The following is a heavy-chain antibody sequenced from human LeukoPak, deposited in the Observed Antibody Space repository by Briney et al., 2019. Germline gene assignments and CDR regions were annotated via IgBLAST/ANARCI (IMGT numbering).Heavy chain of an antibody. CDR1: GYTFTNYY. CDR3: TVVRGPYYFDY. Sequence: GASVKVSCKASGYTFTNYYIHWVRQAPGQGLEWMGLINPSGGSTNYAQKFQGRVTMTRDTSTSTVYMELSSLRSEDTAVYYCTVVRGPYYFDYWGQGTLVTVSS. V-gene: IGHV1-46*01. CDR2: INPSGGST. D-gene: IGHD2-2*01. J-gene: IGHJ4*02.